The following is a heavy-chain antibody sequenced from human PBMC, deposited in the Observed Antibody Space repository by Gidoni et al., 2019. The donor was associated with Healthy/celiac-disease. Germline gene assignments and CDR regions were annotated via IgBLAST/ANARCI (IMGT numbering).Heavy chain of an antibody. D-gene: IGHD3-10*01. Sequence: VQLQAPGPGRVKPSGTLSLPSAAPGGPISSINWWSWVRQPHGKGLEWIGEIYHSGSTNYNPSLKSRVTISVDKSKNQFSLKLSSVTAADTAVYYCARDRSAAMVGGTDWFDPWGQGTLVTVSS. CDR3: ARDRSAAMVGGTDWFDP. CDR1: GGPISSINW. V-gene: IGHV4-4*02. CDR2: IYHSGST. J-gene: IGHJ5*02.